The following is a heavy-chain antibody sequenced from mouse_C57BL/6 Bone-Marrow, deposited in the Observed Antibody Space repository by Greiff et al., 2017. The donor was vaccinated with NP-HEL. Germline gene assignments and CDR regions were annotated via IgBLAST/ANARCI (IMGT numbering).Heavy chain of an antibody. Sequence: QVQLQQPGAELVKPGASVKLSCKASGCTFTSYWMHWVKQRPGQGLEWIGMIHPNSGSTNYNEKFKSKATLTVDKSSSTAYMQLSSLTSEDSAVYYCARDPRGYFDYWGQGTTLTVSS. CDR3: ARDPRGYFDY. J-gene: IGHJ2*01. CDR2: IHPNSGST. V-gene: IGHV1-64*01. CDR1: GCTFTSYW.